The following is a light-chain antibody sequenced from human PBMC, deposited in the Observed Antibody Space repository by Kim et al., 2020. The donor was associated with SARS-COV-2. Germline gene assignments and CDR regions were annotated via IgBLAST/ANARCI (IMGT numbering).Light chain of an antibody. CDR1: QSISNSY. Sequence: IVLTQSPGTLSLSPGERATLSCRASQSISNSYLAWYQQKPGQAPRLLIYAASSRATGIPDRFSGSGSGTDFTLTISRLEPEDFAVYYCQQYVSLYTFGQGTKLEIK. V-gene: IGKV3-20*01. J-gene: IGKJ2*01. CDR3: QQYVSLYT. CDR2: AAS.